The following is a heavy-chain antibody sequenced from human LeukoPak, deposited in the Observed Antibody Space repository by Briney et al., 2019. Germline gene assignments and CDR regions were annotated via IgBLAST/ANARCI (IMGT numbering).Heavy chain of an antibody. CDR3: ARSHSVWTSFDY. D-gene: IGHD3/OR15-3a*01. Sequence: SETLSLTCTVSGGSISSYYWSWIRQPPGKGRECMGYIYYSGSANYNPSLKSRVTISVDTSKKQFSLKLSSVTAADTAVYYCARSHSVWTSFDYWGQGTLVTVSS. V-gene: IGHV4-59*01. J-gene: IGHJ4*02. CDR1: GGSISSYY. CDR2: IYYSGSA.